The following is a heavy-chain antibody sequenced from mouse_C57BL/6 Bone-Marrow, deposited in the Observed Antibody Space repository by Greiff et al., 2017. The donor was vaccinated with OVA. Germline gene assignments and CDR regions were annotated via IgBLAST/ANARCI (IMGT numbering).Heavy chain of an antibody. D-gene: IGHD2-3*01. J-gene: IGHJ3*01. CDR3: ARHVDDGYYFAY. Sequence: EVKLVESGGGLVKPGGSLKLSCAASGFTFSSYTMSWVRQTPEKRLEWVATISGGGGNTYYPDSVKGRFTISRDNAKNTLYLQMSSLRSEDTALYYCARHVDDGYYFAYWGQGTLVTVSA. CDR1: GFTFSSYT. CDR2: ISGGGGNT. V-gene: IGHV5-9*01.